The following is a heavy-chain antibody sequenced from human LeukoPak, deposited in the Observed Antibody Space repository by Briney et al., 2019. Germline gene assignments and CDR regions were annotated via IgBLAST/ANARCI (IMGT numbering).Heavy chain of an antibody. CDR1: GFTFSSYG. V-gene: IGHV3-30*18. CDR2: ISYDGSNK. J-gene: IGHJ3*02. D-gene: IGHD3-22*01. Sequence: PGGSLRLSCAASGFTFSSYGMHWVRQAPGKGLEWVAVISYDGSNKYYADSVKGRFTISRDNSKNTLYLQMNSLRAEDTAVYYCAKAGGGDSSGLDAFDIWGQGTMVTVSS. CDR3: AKAGGGDSSGLDAFDI.